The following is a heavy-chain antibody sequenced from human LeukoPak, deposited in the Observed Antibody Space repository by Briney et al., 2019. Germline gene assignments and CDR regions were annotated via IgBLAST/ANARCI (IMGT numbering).Heavy chain of an antibody. J-gene: IGHJ3*02. D-gene: IGHD1-26*01. CDR2: MNPNSGNT. CDR1: GYTFTNYD. Sequence: ASVKVSCKASGYTFTNYDINWVRQATGQGLEWMGWMNPNSGNTGYARKFQGRVTMTRNTSISTAYMELSSLRSDDTAVYYCARGQWELRAFDIWGQGTMVTVS. CDR3: ARGQWELRAFDI. V-gene: IGHV1-8*01.